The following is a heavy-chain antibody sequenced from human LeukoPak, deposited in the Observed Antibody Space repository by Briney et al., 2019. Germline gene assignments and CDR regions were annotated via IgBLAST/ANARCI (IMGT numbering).Heavy chain of an antibody. CDR2: LGTVGDT. CDR3: ARGDSSGYQRNTKLDY. J-gene: IGHJ4*02. CDR1: GFTFSSYD. Sequence: GGSLRLSCAASGFTFSSYDMLWLRHATGKGLEWVSALGTVGDTYYPSSMTGRFTISREKATKSLYLRMTSLRAGDTAVYYCARGDSSGYQRNTKLDYWGQGTLVTVSS. D-gene: IGHD3-22*01. V-gene: IGHV3-13*01.